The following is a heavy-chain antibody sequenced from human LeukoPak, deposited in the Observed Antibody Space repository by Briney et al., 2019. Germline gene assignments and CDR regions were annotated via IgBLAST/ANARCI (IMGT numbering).Heavy chain of an antibody. CDR3: AGVPQVTMVRGFGGYYYYMDV. J-gene: IGHJ6*03. D-gene: IGHD3-10*01. V-gene: IGHV3-11*01. CDR2: ISSSGSII. CDR1: GFTFSDYY. Sequence: GLSLRLSCAASGFTFSDYYMSWIRQAPGKGLEWVSYISSSGSIIYYADSVKGRFTISRDNAKNSLYLQMNSLRAEDTAVYYCAGVPQVTMVRGFGGYYYYMDVWGKGTTVTVSS.